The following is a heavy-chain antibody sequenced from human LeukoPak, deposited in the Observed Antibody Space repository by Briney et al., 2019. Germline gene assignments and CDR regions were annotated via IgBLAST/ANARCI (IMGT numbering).Heavy chain of an antibody. Sequence: PGGSLRLSCAAFGFTFRSYGMSWVRQAPGKGLEWVSAISGSGGSTYYADSVKGRFTISRDNSKNTLYLQMNSLRAEDTAVYYCAKDPGRWFGELGSYYMDVWGKGTTVTISS. V-gene: IGHV3-23*01. CDR3: AKDPGRWFGELGSYYMDV. J-gene: IGHJ6*03. D-gene: IGHD3-10*01. CDR2: ISGSGGST. CDR1: GFTFRSYG.